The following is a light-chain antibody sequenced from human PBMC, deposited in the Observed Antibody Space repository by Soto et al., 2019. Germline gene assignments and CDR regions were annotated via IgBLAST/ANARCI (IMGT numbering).Light chain of an antibody. V-gene: IGKV3-15*01. J-gene: IGKJ2*01. CDR2: GAS. Sequence: ELVMTQSPATLSVSPGERATLSCRASQSVSTSLAWYQQRPGQGPRLLIYGASNRATGIPARFSGSGSGTEFTLTISSLQSEDVAVYYCQQYSNWPPYTFGQGTKV. CDR1: QSVSTS. CDR3: QQYSNWPPYT.